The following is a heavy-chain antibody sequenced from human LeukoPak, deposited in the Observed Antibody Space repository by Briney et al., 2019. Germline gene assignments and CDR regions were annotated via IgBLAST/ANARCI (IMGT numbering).Heavy chain of an antibody. CDR1: GFTFSSYG. CDR2: IRYDGSNK. CDR3: ANSLRFLEWSYSPALDY. V-gene: IGHV3-30*02. D-gene: IGHD3-3*01. Sequence: GGSLRLSCAASGFTFSSYGMHWVRQAPGKGLEWVAFIRYDGSNKYYADSVKGRFTISRDNSKNTLYLQMNSLRAEDTAVYYCANSLRFLEWSYSPALDYWGQGTLVTVSS. J-gene: IGHJ4*02.